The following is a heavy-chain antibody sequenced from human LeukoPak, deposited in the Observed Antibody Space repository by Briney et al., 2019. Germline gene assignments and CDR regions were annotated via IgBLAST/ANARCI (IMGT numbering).Heavy chain of an antibody. J-gene: IGHJ6*03. CDR2: ISRSSSYI. CDR1: GFTFSSYS. D-gene: IGHD6-19*01. CDR3: ARDGGQWLEYYYYMDV. V-gene: IGHV3-21*01. Sequence: GGSLRLSCAASGFTFSSYSMNWVRQAPGKGLEWVSSISRSSSYIYYADSVKGRFTISRDNAKNSLYLQMNSLRAEDTAVYYCARDGGQWLEYYYYMDVWGKGTTVTVSS.